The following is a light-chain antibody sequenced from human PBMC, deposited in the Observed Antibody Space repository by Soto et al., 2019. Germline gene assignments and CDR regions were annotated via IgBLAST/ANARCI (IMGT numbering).Light chain of an antibody. V-gene: IGLV2-14*01. CDR3: SSYTSSSTRV. CDR2: EVS. CDR1: SSDVGGYNY. J-gene: IGLJ3*02. Sequence: QSVLTQPASVSGSPGQSITISCTGTSSDVGGYNYVSWYQQHPGKAPKLMIYEVSNRPSGVSNRFSGSKSGNTASLTISGLQAEDEADYYCSSYTSSSTRVXGGGTKVTVL.